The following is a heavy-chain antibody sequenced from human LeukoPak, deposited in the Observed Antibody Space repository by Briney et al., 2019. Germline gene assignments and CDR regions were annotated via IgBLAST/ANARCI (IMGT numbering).Heavy chain of an antibody. CDR1: GYTFTSYG. V-gene: IGHV1-18*01. CDR3: ARDPVVGATNDWFDP. CDR2: ISAYNGNT. J-gene: IGHJ5*02. D-gene: IGHD1-26*01. Sequence: ASVKVSCKASGYTFTSYGISWVRQAPGQGLEWMGWISAYNGNTNYAQKLQGRVTMTTDTSTSTAYMELRSLRSDDTAVYYCARDPVVGATNDWFDPWAREPWSPSPQ.